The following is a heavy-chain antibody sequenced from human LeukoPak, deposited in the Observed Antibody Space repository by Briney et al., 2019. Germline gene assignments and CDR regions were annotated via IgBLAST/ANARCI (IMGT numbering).Heavy chain of an antibody. CDR1: GGSFSGYY. CDR3: ARFLRAGYSYGKGLAWFDP. J-gene: IGHJ5*02. CDR2: INHSGST. V-gene: IGHV4-34*01. Sequence: PSETLSLTCAVYGGSFSGYYWSWIRQPPGKGLEWIGEINHSGSTNYNPSLKSRVTISVDTSKNQFSLKLSSVTAADTAVYYCARFLRAGYSYGKGLAWFDPWGQGTLVTVSS. D-gene: IGHD5-18*01.